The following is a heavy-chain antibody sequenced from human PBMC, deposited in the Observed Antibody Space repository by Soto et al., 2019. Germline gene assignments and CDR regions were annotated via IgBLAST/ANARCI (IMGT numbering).Heavy chain of an antibody. V-gene: IGHV4-34*01. Sequence: SETLSLTCAVYGGSCSGYYWSCIRQPPGKGLEWIGEINHSGSTNYNPSLKSRVTISVDTSKNQFSLKLSSVTAADTAVYYCARVAVIAARLDGGYYYSGMDVWAQGTTVAVSS. CDR2: INHSGST. CDR1: GGSCSGYY. J-gene: IGHJ6*02. CDR3: ARVAVIAARLDGGYYYSGMDV. D-gene: IGHD6-6*01.